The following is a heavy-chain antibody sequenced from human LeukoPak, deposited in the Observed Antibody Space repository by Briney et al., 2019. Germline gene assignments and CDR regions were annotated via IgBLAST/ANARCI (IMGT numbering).Heavy chain of an antibody. V-gene: IGHV3-53*01. CDR2: IYSGGST. CDR1: GFTVSSNY. CDR3: AREISGIVATMAGSDY. Sequence: PGGSLRLSCAASGFTVSSNYMSWVRQAPGKGLEWVSVIYSGGSTYYADSVKGRFTISRDNSKNTLYLQMNSLRAEDTAVYYCAREISGIVATMAGSDYWGQGTLVTVSS. D-gene: IGHD5-12*01. J-gene: IGHJ4*02.